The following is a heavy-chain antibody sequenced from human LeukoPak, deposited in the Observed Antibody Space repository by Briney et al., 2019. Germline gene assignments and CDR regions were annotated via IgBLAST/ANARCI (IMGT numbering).Heavy chain of an antibody. V-gene: IGHV3-7*01. J-gene: IGHJ2*01. D-gene: IGHD3-10*01. Sequence: GGSVRLSCAASGFTFSSFSMSWVRQSPGKGLEWVANIKYDGSEEYYVDSVKGRFTISRDNAKNSLYLQMNSLSAEDTAVYYCARDRGINGYFDLWGRGTLVTVSS. CDR1: GFTFSSFS. CDR3: ARDRGINGYFDL. CDR2: IKYDGSEE.